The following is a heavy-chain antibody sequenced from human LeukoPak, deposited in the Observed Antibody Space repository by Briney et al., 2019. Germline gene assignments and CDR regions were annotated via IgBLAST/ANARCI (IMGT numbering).Heavy chain of an antibody. Sequence: ASVKVSCKASGYTFTGYYMHWVRQAPGQGLEWMGWINPNSGGTNYAQKFQGRVTMTRDTSISTAYMELSRLRSDDTAVYYCARDLISSSSHGVNWFDPWGQGTLVTVSS. D-gene: IGHD6-13*01. J-gene: IGHJ5*02. CDR3: ARDLISSSSHGVNWFDP. V-gene: IGHV1-2*02. CDR1: GYTFTGYY. CDR2: INPNSGGT.